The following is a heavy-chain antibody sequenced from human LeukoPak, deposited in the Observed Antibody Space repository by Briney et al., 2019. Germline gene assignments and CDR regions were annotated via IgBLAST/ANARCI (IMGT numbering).Heavy chain of an antibody. D-gene: IGHD2-2*01. CDR2: IYYSRST. CDR3: ARGGGIVVVPAAIVDAFDI. Sequence: PSETLSLTCTVSGGSISSYYWSWIRQPPGKGLEWIGYIYYSRSTNYNPSLKSRVTISVDTSKNQFSLKLSSVTAADTAVYYCARGGGIVVVPAAIVDAFDIWGQGTMVTVSS. V-gene: IGHV4-59*01. J-gene: IGHJ3*02. CDR1: GGSISSYY.